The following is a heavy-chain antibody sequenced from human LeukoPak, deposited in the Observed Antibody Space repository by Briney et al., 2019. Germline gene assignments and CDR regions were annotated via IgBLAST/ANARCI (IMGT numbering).Heavy chain of an antibody. CDR1: GFTFSSYA. J-gene: IGHJ4*02. D-gene: IGHD4-17*01. Sequence: GGSLRLSCAASGFTFSSYAMSWVRQAPGKGLEWVSYISSSGSTIYYADSVKGRFTISRDNAKNSLYLQMNSLRAEDTAVYYCARTDLTTVTTYYFDYWGQGTLVTASS. V-gene: IGHV3-48*04. CDR3: ARTDLTTVTTYYFDY. CDR2: ISSSGSTI.